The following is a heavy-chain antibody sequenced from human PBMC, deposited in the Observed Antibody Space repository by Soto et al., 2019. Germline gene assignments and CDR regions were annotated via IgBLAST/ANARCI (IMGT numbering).Heavy chain of an antibody. Sequence: GGSLRLSCAASGFTFDDYAMHWVRQAPGKGLEWVSAISGSGGSTYYADSVKGRFTISRDNSKNTLYLQMNSLRAEDTAVYYCAKDGGSGGSCYYFDYWGQGTLVTVSS. CDR2: ISGSGGST. D-gene: IGHD2-15*01. V-gene: IGHV3-23*01. CDR1: GFTFDDYA. CDR3: AKDGGSGGSCYYFDY. J-gene: IGHJ4*02.